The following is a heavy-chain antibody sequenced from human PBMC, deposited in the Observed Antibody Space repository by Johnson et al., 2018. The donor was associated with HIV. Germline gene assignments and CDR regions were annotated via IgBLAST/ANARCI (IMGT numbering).Heavy chain of an antibody. V-gene: IGHV3-20*04. D-gene: IGHD3-3*01. CDR1: GFTFSTYG. CDR3: AAYYDFWSGSYTSGFDI. CDR2: INWNGDNT. Sequence: EVQLVESGGGLVKPGGSLRLSCAASGFTFSTYGMHWVRQAPGKGLEWVSGINWNGDNTGYTDSLKGRFTISRDNAKNSLYLEMNTVTAEDTAFYYCAAYYDFWSGSYTSGFDIWGQGTMVTVSS. J-gene: IGHJ3*02.